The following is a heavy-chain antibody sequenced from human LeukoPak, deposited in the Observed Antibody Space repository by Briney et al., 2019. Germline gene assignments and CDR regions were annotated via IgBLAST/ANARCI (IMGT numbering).Heavy chain of an antibody. CDR3: ARAVGATTGIDY. CDR2: INPNSGGT. D-gene: IGHD1-26*01. CDR1: GYTFTGYY. V-gene: IGHV1-2*02. Sequence: ASVKFSCKASGYTFTGYYMHWVRQAPGQGLEWMGWINPNSGGTNYAQKFQGRVTMTRDTSISTAYMELSRLRSDDTAVYYCARAVGATTGIDYWGQGTLVTVSS. J-gene: IGHJ4*02.